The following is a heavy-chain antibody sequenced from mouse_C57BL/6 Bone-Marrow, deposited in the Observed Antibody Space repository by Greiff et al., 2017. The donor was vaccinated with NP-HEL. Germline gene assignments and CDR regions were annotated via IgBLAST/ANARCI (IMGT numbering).Heavy chain of an antibody. CDR1: GYTFTSYW. J-gene: IGHJ1*03. V-gene: IGHV1-7*01. Sequence: QVQLQQSGAELAKPGASVKLSCKASGYTFTSYWMHWVKQRPGQGLEWIGYINPSSGYTKYNQKFKDKATLTADKSSSTAYMQLSSLTYEDSAVYYCLYCNYVGYFDVWGTGTTVTVSS. CDR2: INPSSGYT. D-gene: IGHD2-1*01. CDR3: LYCNYVGYFDV.